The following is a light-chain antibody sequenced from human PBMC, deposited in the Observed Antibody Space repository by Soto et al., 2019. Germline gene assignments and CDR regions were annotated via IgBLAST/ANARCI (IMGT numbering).Light chain of an antibody. J-gene: IGKJ2*01. Sequence: EIVLTQSPGTLSLSPGQRATLSCRASESISRDYLAWYQQRRGQAPRLLIYVASSGATGIPDRFSGSGSGTDFPLTIRRLEPEDCAIYSCQPYGGVPYTCGQGTKLQIK. V-gene: IGKV3-20*01. CDR2: VAS. CDR1: ESISRDY. CDR3: QPYGGVPYT.